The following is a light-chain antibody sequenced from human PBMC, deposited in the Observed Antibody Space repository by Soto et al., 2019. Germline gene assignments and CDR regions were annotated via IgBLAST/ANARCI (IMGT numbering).Light chain of an antibody. CDR2: RAS. J-gene: IGKJ5*01. CDR1: QSVSSD. CDR3: QQYNNWPIT. Sequence: EIVMTQSPATLSVSPGERATLSCRASQSVSSDLAWYHQKPGQAPRLLIYRASTRATGIPARFSGSGSGTDFTLTISGLQSEDFAVYYCQQYNNWPITFGQGTRLEIK. V-gene: IGKV3-15*01.